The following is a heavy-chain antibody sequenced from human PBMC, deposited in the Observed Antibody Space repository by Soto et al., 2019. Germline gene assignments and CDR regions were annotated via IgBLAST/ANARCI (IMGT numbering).Heavy chain of an antibody. CDR3: ARAITMIGNDSFDI. D-gene: IGHD3-22*01. J-gene: IGHJ3*02. CDR2: INPNSGGT. V-gene: IGHV1-2*04. Sequence: GASVKVSCKASGYTFTGYYMHWVRQAPGQGLEWMGWINPNSGGTNYAQKFQGWVTMTRDTSISTAYMELSRLRSDDTAVYYCARAITMIGNDSFDIWGQGTMVTVSS. CDR1: GYTFTGYY.